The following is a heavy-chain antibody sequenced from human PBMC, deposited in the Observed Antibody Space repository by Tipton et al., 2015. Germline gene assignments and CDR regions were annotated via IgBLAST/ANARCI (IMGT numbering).Heavy chain of an antibody. CDR2: ISYTETS. Sequence: TLSLTCTVSGDSVSSGSYYWSWIRQPPGKGLEWIGYISYTETSHYNPSLKSRVTISVDTSKNQFSLKLSSVTAAGTAVYYCARDLEHGMDVWGQGTTVTVSS. CDR1: GDSVSSGSYY. D-gene: IGHD5-24*01. J-gene: IGHJ6*02. V-gene: IGHV4-61*01. CDR3: ARDLEHGMDV.